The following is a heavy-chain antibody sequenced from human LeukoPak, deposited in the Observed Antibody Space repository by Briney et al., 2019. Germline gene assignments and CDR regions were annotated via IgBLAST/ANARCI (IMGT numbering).Heavy chain of an antibody. CDR2: INPSGGST. D-gene: IGHD2-21*02. CDR3: ARARGGDCYSSFCYFDY. Sequence: ASVKVSCKASGYTFTSYYMHWVRQAPGQGLEWMGIINPSGGSTSYAQKFQGRVTMTRDTSTSTAYMELSSLRSEDTAVYYCARARGGDCYSSFCYFDYWGQGTLVTVSS. CDR1: GYTFTSYY. J-gene: IGHJ4*02. V-gene: IGHV1-46*01.